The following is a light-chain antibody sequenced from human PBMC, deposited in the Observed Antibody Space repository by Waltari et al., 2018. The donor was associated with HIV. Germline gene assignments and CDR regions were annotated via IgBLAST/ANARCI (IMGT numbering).Light chain of an antibody. CDR1: SSNTGTNY. V-gene: IGLV1-47*01. J-gene: IGLJ2*01. Sequence: QSVLTQPPSASGTPGPRVTISCSGSSSNTGTNYVSWYQQLPGTAPNPLIYRNNQRPSGVPDRFSGSKSGTSASLAISGLRSEDEADYYCAAWDDSLSVVFGGGTKLTVL. CDR3: AAWDDSLSVV. CDR2: RNN.